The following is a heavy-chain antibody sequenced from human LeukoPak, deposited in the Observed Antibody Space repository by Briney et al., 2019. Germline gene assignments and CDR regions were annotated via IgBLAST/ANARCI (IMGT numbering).Heavy chain of an antibody. CDR3: ASAGATGYYYYMDV. J-gene: IGHJ6*03. Sequence: SETLSLTCTVSGGSISSYYWSWIRQPPGKGLEWIGYIYYSGSTNYNPSLKSRATISVDTSKNQFSLKLSSVTAADTAVYYCASAGATGYYYYMDVWGKGTTVTVSS. CDR2: IYYSGST. CDR1: GGSISSYY. D-gene: IGHD5-12*01. V-gene: IGHV4-59*01.